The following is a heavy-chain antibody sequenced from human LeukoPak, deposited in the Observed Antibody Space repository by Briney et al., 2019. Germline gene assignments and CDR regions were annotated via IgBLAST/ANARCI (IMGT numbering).Heavy chain of an antibody. Sequence: SETLSLTCTVSGASISSSSYYWSWIRQPPGKGLEWIAYISYTGSTNYNASSGSTNYNPSLKSRVTISMDTSKNQFSLNLTSVTAADTAVYYCARNRVATICGNFDYWGQGTLVTVSS. V-gene: IGHV4-61*01. CDR1: GASISSSSYY. CDR2: ISYTGSTNYNASSGST. J-gene: IGHJ4*02. D-gene: IGHD5-12*01. CDR3: ARNRVATICGNFDY.